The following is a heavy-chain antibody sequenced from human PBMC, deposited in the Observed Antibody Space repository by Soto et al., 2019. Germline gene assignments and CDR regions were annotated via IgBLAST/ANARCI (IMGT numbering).Heavy chain of an antibody. CDR2: ISSNSITI. V-gene: IGHV3-48*02. CDR3: ALDGYNYYFDY. CDR1: GFTFSTYS. Sequence: EVQLVESGGGLVQPGGSLRLSCAASGFTFSTYSMNWVRQAPGKSLEWVSYISSNSITIYYADSVKGRFTISRDNAKNSLYLQMHSLRDEDTAVYYFALDGYNYYFDYWGPGTLVTVSS. D-gene: IGHD5-12*01. J-gene: IGHJ4*02.